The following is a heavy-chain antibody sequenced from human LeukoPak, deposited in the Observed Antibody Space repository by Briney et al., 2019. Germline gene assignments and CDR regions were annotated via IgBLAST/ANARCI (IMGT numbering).Heavy chain of an antibody. D-gene: IGHD6-19*01. CDR2: IYYSGST. J-gene: IGHJ4*02. V-gene: IGHV4-39*07. CDR1: GGSISSSSYY. Sequence: SETLSLTCTVSGGSISSSSYYWGWIRQPPGKGLEWIGSIYYSGSTYYNPSLKSRVTISVDTSKNQFSLKLSSVTAADTAVYYCARSRRIAVAGYFDYWGQGTLVTVSS. CDR3: ARSRRIAVAGYFDY.